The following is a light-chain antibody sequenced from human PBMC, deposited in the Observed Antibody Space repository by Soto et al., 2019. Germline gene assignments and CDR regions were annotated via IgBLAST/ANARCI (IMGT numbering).Light chain of an antibody. CDR3: QQVDSYPIT. CDR1: QGISNP. J-gene: IGKJ5*01. V-gene: IGKV1-9*01. Sequence: IQLTQSPSSLSSSVGDRVTITCRASQGISNPLAWYQQKPGKGPKLLIYLASTLQSGVPSRFSGSGSGTDFTLTISSLQPEDFAAYYCQQVDSYPITFGQGTRLEIK. CDR2: LAS.